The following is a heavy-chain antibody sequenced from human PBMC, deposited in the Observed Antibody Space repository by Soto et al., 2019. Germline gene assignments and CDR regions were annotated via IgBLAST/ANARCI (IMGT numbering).Heavy chain of an antibody. D-gene: IGHD6-13*01. CDR2: IYYSGNT. CDR1: GDSIRNYY. V-gene: IGHV4-59*01. J-gene: IGHJ4*02. Sequence: SETLSLTCTVSGDSIRNYYWSWIRQPPGKGLEWIGYIYYSGNTNYNPSLKSRVTISLDTSKNQFSLKLTSVTAADTAIYYCGRGIASSSRTFLICWGQGALVT. CDR3: GRGIASSSRTFLIC.